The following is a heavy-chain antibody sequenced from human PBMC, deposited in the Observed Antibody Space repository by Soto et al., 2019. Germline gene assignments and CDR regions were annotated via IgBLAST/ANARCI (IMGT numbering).Heavy chain of an antibody. V-gene: IGHV1-58*01. J-gene: IGHJ4*02. CDR2: IVVCSGNT. CDR1: GFTFTSSS. D-gene: IGHD2-8*01. CDR3: APDSRDIVLYN. Sequence: GASVKVSCKASGFTFTSSSVQWVRQARGKPLECIGWIVVCSGNTNYAQKFQERVTITRDTSTSTAYMEINSRSPADTAAYYCAPDSRDIVLYNWGQGTLVTVSS.